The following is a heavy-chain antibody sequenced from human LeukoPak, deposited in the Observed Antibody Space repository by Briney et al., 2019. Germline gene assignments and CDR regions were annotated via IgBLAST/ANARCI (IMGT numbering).Heavy chain of an antibody. J-gene: IGHJ4*02. D-gene: IGHD4-17*01. CDR3: ARDKDYGDSYFDY. CDR1: GFTFSDYY. Sequence: GSLRLSCVASGFTFSDYYMSWIRQAPGKGLEWVSYISSSGSTIYYADSVKGRFTISRDNAKNSLYLHMNSLRAEDTAVYYCARDKDYGDSYFDYWGQGILVTVSS. CDR2: ISSSGSTI. V-gene: IGHV3-11*04.